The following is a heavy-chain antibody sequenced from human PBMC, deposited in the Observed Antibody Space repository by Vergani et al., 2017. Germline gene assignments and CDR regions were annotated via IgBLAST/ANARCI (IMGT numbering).Heavy chain of an antibody. CDR1: GGSISSSSYY. D-gene: IGHD3-22*01. Sequence: QLQLQESGPGLVKPSETLSLTCTVSGGSISSSSYYWGWIRQPPGKGLEWIGSIYYSGSTYYNPSLKSRVTISVDTSKNQFSLKLSSVTAADTAVYYCARAQRVDYYDSSGYPRGAFDIWGQGTMVTVSS. CDR2: IYYSGST. J-gene: IGHJ3*02. V-gene: IGHV4-39*01. CDR3: ARAQRVDYYDSSGYPRGAFDI.